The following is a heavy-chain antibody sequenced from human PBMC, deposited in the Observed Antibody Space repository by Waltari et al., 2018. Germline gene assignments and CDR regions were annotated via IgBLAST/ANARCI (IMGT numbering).Heavy chain of an antibody. V-gene: IGHV3-21*01. D-gene: IGHD2-15*01. CDR2: ISGSSSHI. CDR1: GFTFSTYR. Sequence: EVQLVESGGGLVKPGGSLRLSCVASGFTFSTYRMNWVRQAPGKGLEWVSSISGSSSHIFYADSVKGRFTISRDNADNSVRLQMSSLRAEDTAVYYCVRDGLGAQYCSGGSCYSQFDYWGQGTLVTVSS. J-gene: IGHJ4*02. CDR3: VRDGLGAQYCSGGSCYSQFDY.